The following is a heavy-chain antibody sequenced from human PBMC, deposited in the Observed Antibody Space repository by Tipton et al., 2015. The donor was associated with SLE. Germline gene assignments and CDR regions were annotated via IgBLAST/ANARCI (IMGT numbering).Heavy chain of an antibody. CDR2: ISSSGSTI. Sequence: SLRLSCAASGFTFSSYEMNWVRQAPGKGLEWVSYISSSGSTIYYADSVKGRFTISRDNAKNSLYLQMNSLRAEDTAVYYCARGGAVAGLGAFDIWGQGTMVTVSS. CDR3: ARGGAVAGLGAFDI. CDR1: GFTFSSYE. J-gene: IGHJ3*02. D-gene: IGHD6-19*01. V-gene: IGHV3-48*03.